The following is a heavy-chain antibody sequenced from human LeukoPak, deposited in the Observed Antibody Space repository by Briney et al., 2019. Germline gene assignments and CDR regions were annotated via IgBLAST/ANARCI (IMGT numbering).Heavy chain of an antibody. CDR3: ARSQGTYFKYYFDS. J-gene: IGHJ4*02. V-gene: IGHV3-53*01. CDR2: IYSGGST. CDR1: GFTFSSYA. D-gene: IGHD3-10*01. Sequence: GGSLRLSCAASGFTFSSYAMSWVRQAPGKGLEWVSVIYSGGSTYYADSVKGRFTISRDNSKNTLYLQMNSLRAEDTAVYYCARSQGTYFKYYFDSWGQGTLVTVSS.